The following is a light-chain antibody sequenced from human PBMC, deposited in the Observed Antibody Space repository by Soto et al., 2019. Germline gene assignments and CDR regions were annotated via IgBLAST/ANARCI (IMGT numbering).Light chain of an antibody. J-gene: IGKJ3*01. Sequence: EIVLTQSPGTLSLSTGERATLSCRASQSVSSSYLARYQQKPGQAPRLLIYGASSRATGIPDRFSGSGSGTDFTLTISRLEPEYFAVYYCQQYGSSQFSFGPGTKVDIK. CDR3: QQYGSSQFS. CDR1: QSVSSSY. CDR2: GAS. V-gene: IGKV3-20*01.